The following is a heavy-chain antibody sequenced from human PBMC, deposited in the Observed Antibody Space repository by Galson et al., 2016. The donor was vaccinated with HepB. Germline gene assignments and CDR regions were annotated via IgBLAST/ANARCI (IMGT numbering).Heavy chain of an antibody. Sequence: SLRLSCAASGFTFSSYWMHWVRQAPGEGLVWVSRINSDGSSTSYADSVKGRFTISRGNAKNTLYLQMNSLRAEDTAVYYCARRMATITSFDYWGQGTLVTVSS. CDR2: INSDGSST. V-gene: IGHV3-74*01. CDR1: GFTFSSYW. D-gene: IGHD5-24*01. J-gene: IGHJ4*02. CDR3: ARRMATITSFDY.